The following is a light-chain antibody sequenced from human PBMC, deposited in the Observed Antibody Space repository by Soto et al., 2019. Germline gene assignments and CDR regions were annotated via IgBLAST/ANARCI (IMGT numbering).Light chain of an antibody. CDR3: QQRARWPMP. V-gene: IGKV3-11*01. CDR1: QSVSTF. J-gene: IGKJ5*01. CDR2: DTF. Sequence: EVVLTQSPATLSLSPGERATLSCRASQSVSTFVAWYQHKPGQAPRPVIYDTFKRATGVPDRFSGGGSGTDFTLIISSLEPEDYGVYYCQQRARWPMPFRQGTRLELK.